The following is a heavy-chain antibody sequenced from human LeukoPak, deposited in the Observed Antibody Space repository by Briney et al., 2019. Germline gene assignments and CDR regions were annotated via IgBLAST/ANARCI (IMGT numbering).Heavy chain of an antibody. CDR1: GFTFSSYS. CDR2: ISSSSSYI. D-gene: IGHD3-22*01. Sequence: GGSLRLSCAASGFTFSSYSMNWVRQAPGKGLEWVSSISSSSSYIYYADSVKGRFTISRDNAKSSLYLQMNSLRAEDTAVYYCARGNYDSSGYYLDYWGQGTLVTVSS. J-gene: IGHJ4*02. V-gene: IGHV3-21*01. CDR3: ARGNYDSSGYYLDY.